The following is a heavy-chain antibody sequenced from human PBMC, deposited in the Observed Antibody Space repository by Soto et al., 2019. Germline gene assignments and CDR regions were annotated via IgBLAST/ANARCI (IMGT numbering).Heavy chain of an antibody. CDR3: ARDSSSWTDYYYYYMDV. J-gene: IGHJ6*03. CDR1: GFTFSSYS. V-gene: IGHV3-21*01. CDR2: ISSSSSYI. Sequence: EVQLVESGGGLVKPGGSLRLSCAASGFTFSSYSMNWVRQAPGKGLEWVSSISSSSSYIYYADSVKGRFTISRDNAKKSLYLKMNSLRAEDTAVYYCARDSSSWTDYYYYYMDVWGKGTTVTVSS. D-gene: IGHD6-13*01.